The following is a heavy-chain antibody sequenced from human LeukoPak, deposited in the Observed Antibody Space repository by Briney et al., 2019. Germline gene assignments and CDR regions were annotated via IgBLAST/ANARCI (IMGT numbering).Heavy chain of an antibody. V-gene: IGHV3-23*01. J-gene: IGHJ4*02. Sequence: PGGSLRLSCAASGFTFSSYAMSWVRRAPGKGLEWVSAISGSGGSTYYADSVKGRFTISRDNSKNTLYLQMNSLRAEDTAVYYCAKDEGGSYERNYWGQGTLVTVSS. CDR1: GFTFSSYA. CDR3: AKDEGGSYERNY. CDR2: ISGSGGST. D-gene: IGHD1-26*01.